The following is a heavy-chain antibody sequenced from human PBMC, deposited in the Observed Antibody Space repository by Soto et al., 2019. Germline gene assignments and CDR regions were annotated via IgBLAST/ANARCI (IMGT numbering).Heavy chain of an antibody. Sequence: QVQLVQSGAEVKKPGSSVKVSCKASGGTFSSYAISRVRQAPGQGLEWMGGIIPIFGTANYAQKFQGRVTITADESTSTAYMEMSSLRSEDTAVYYCASRYCISTSCYAGKFDYWGQGTLVTVSS. J-gene: IGHJ4*02. V-gene: IGHV1-69*12. CDR2: IIPIFGTA. D-gene: IGHD2-2*01. CDR1: GGTFSSYA. CDR3: ASRYCISTSCYAGKFDY.